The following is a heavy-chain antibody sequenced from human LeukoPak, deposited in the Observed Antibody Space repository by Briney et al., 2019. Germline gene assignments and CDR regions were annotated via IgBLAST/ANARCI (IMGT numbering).Heavy chain of an antibody. V-gene: IGHV3-7*01. Sequence: PGGSLRLSCAASGFTSSSYYMTWVRQAPGKGLEWVANIKQDGSEKYYVDSVKGRFTISRDNAKNSLSLQMNSMRAEDTAVYYCARVYCTGDCYLDFWGQGTLVTVSS. D-gene: IGHD2-8*02. CDR2: IKQDGSEK. J-gene: IGHJ4*02. CDR3: ARVYCTGDCYLDF. CDR1: GFTSSSYY.